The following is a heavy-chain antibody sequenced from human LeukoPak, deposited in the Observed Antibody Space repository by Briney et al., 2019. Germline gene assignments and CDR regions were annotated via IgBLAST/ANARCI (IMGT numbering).Heavy chain of an antibody. CDR2: IIPIFGTA. Sequence: SVKVSCKASGGTFSSYAISWVRQAPGQGLEWMGGIIPIFGTANYAQKFQGRVTITADESTSTAYMELSSLRSEDTAVYYCARGRVSGTPFDYWGQGTLVTVSS. D-gene: IGHD1-1*01. CDR1: GGTFSSYA. J-gene: IGHJ4*02. CDR3: ARGRVSGTPFDY. V-gene: IGHV1-69*13.